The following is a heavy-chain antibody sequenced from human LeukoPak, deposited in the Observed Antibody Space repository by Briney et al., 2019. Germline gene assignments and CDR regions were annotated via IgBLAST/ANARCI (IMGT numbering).Heavy chain of an antibody. Sequence: GGSLRLSCAASGFTFSSYAMSWVRQAPGKGLEWVSTISGNGGNTYYADSVKGRFTISRDNSKNSLYLQMNSLRAEDTAVYYCARASSYGSISRFYFDYWGQGTLVTVSS. CDR3: ARASSYGSISRFYFDY. V-gene: IGHV3-23*01. J-gene: IGHJ4*02. D-gene: IGHD5-18*01. CDR1: GFTFSSYA. CDR2: ISGNGGNT.